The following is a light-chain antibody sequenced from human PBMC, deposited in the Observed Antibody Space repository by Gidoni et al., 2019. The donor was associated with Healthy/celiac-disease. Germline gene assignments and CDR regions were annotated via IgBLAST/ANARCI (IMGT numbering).Light chain of an antibody. J-gene: IGKJ1*01. V-gene: IGKV4-1*01. Sequence: DFVITENPESLTASLDARNTISCKSSQSVFYSSNNKNYFAWYQQKPGRPPKLLIYWASTGESGVPERFRGSGSGTDFILIISSLQAEDVAVYYCQQYYSSPRTFGQGTKVEIK. CDR2: WAS. CDR1: QSVFYSSNNKNY. CDR3: QQYYSSPRT.